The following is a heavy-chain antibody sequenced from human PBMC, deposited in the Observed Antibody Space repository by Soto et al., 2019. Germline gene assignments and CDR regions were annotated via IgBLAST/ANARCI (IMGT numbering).Heavy chain of an antibody. CDR2: IYYSGSS. Sequence: PSETLSLTCTVSGGSITSSEYYWAWIRQPPGKGLQFVGTIYYSGSSYSNPSLKSRLSMSVDTSKNQFSLTMKSVTAADTGVYYFDYWGQGTLVTVSS. J-gene: IGHJ4*02. CDR3: DY. CDR1: GGSITSSEYY. V-gene: IGHV4-39*01.